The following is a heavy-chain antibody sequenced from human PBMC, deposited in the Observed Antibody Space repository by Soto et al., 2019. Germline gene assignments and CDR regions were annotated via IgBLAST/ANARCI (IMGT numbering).Heavy chain of an antibody. V-gene: IGHV4-31*03. J-gene: IGHJ5*02. CDR2: IYYSGST. D-gene: IGHD1-20*01. CDR1: GGSISSGGYY. CDR3: ARVGGINWFDP. Sequence: QVQLQESGPGLVKPSQTLSLTCTVSGGSISSGGYYWSWIRQHPGKGLEWIGYIYYSGSTYYNPSLMSRVTISVGTSKDQFSLKLISVTAADTAVYYCARVGGINWFDPWGQGTLVTVSS.